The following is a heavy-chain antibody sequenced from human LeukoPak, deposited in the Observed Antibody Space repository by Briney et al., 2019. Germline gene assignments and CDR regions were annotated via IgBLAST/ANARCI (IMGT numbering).Heavy chain of an antibody. V-gene: IGHV4-39*01. CDR3: ARRVAAAAHDAFDI. J-gene: IGHJ3*02. CDR1: GGSISSSSYY. CDR2: IYYSGST. Sequence: SETLSLTCTVSGGSISSSSYYWGWIRQPPGKGLEWIGSIYYSGSTYYNPSLKSRVTISVDTSKNQFSLKLSSVTAADTAVYYCARRVAAAAHDAFDIWGQGTMVTVSS. D-gene: IGHD6-13*01.